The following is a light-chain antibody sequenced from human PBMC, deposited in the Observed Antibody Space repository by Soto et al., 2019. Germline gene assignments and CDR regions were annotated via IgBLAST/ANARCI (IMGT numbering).Light chain of an antibody. CDR2: EVI. CDR3: SSFAGNNIFYV. Sequence: QSALTQPPSASGSPGQSVTISCTGTSSDVGAYNYVSWYQQHPGKAPKLIIYEVIKRPSGVPGRFSGSKSGNTASLTVSGLQAEDDADYYCSSFAGNNIFYVFGAGTKVTVL. J-gene: IGLJ1*01. V-gene: IGLV2-8*01. CDR1: SSDVGAYNY.